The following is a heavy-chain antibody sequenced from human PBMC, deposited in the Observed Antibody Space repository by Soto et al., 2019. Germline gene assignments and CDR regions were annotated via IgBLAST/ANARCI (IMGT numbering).Heavy chain of an antibody. CDR2: VSIGGST. D-gene: IGHD2-15*01. V-gene: IGHV3-23*01. CDR1: GFTFSSYA. J-gene: IGHJ4*02. CDR3: ATRRGAGAHFDY. Sequence: GGSLRLSCAASGFTFSSYAMGWVRQGPGKGLEWVAVVSIGGSTHYADSVRGRFTISRDNSKNTLSLQMNSLTAEDTAVYFCATRRGAGAHFDYWGQGALVTVSS.